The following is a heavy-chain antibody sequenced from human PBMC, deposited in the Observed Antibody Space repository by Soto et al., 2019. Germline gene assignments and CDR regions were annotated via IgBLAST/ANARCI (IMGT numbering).Heavy chain of an antibody. Sequence: PGGSLRLSCAASGFTFSNYAMHWVRQAPGKGLEFVSGIGSDGLRTFYANSVKGRFTISRDNSKNTLYLQMGSLKAEDTAVYYCARRYGDYDYWGQGTLVTVSS. CDR1: GFTFSNYA. V-gene: IGHV3-64*01. CDR3: ARRYGDYDY. D-gene: IGHD4-17*01. CDR2: IGSDGLRT. J-gene: IGHJ4*02.